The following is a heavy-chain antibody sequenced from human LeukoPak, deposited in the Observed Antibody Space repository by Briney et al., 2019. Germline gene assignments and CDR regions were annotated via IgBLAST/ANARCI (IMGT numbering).Heavy chain of an antibody. CDR3: AKDLLPYSGSYYSFDY. CDR2: ISGSGGST. J-gene: IGHJ4*02. CDR1: GFTFSSCA. V-gene: IGHV3-23*01. Sequence: GGSLRLSCAASGFTFSSCAMSWVRQAPGKGLEWVSAISGSGGSTYYADSVKGRFTISRDNSKNTLYLQMNSLRAEDTAVYYCAKDLLPYSGSYYSFDYWGQGTLVTVSS. D-gene: IGHD1-26*01.